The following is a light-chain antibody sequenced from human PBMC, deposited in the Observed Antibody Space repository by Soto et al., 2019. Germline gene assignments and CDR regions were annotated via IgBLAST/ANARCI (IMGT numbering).Light chain of an antibody. V-gene: IGLV2-11*01. Sequence: QSALTQPHSVSGSPGQSVTISCTGTSSDVGGYNYVSWYQHHPGKAPKLIIYDVSERPSGVPDRFSGSKSGNTGNTASLTISGLQAEDEADYYCGSYAGSYTHVFGSGTKVTVL. J-gene: IGLJ1*01. CDR1: SSDVGGYNY. CDR2: DVS. CDR3: GSYAGSYTHV.